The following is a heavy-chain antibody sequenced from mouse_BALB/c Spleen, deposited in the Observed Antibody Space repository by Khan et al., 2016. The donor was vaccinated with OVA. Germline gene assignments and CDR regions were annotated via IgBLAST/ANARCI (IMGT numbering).Heavy chain of an antibody. CDR1: GFNIKDTY. V-gene: IGHV14-3*02. Sequence: VRLQQSGAELVKPGASVKLSCTASGFNIKDTYLHWVKQRPEQGLEWIGRIAPANGNTQYDPKFQGKATLTSDTSSNTAYLQLNSLTSEDTAVYYGARPSYDPRDFEVWGAGTTVTVSS. CDR3: ARPSYDPRDFEV. CDR2: IAPANGNT. D-gene: IGHD2-3*01. J-gene: IGHJ1*01.